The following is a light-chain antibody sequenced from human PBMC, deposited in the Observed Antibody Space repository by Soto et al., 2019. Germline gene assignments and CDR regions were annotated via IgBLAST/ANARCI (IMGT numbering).Light chain of an antibody. CDR2: AAS. J-gene: IGKJ1*01. CDR3: QQSYSTPRT. V-gene: IGKV1-39*01. Sequence: DIQMTQSPASLSASVGDRVTITCRASQSISSYLNWYQQKPGKAPKLLIYAASSLQSGVPSRFSGSGSGTDFTLTISSLKNEDFATYYCQQSYSTPRTLGQGTKVDIK. CDR1: QSISSY.